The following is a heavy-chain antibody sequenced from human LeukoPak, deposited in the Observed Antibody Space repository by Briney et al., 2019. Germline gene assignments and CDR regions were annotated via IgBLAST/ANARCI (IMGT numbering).Heavy chain of an antibody. CDR2: ITGDGDTT. J-gene: IGHJ5*02. CDR3: AKDLGGDYDNWFDP. CDR1: GFTFSSYA. V-gene: IGHV3-23*01. Sequence: GGSLRLSCAASGFTFSSYAMSWVRQAPGKGLEWVSAITGDGDTTYYADSVRGRFTISRDNSKNTLFLQMNSLRAEDTAIYYCAKDLGGDYDNWFDPWGQGTLVTVSS. D-gene: IGHD4-17*01.